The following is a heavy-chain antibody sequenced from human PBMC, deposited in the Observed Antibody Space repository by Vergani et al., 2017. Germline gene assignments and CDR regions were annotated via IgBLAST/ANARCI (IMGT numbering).Heavy chain of an antibody. V-gene: IGHV4-59*01. CDR1: GGSISSYY. CDR3: ARETRRDGYNHFDY. CDR2: IYYSGST. D-gene: IGHD5-24*01. Sequence: QVQLQESGPGLVKPSETLSLTCTVSGGSISSYYWSWIRQPPGKGLEWIGYIYYSGSTNYNPSLKSRVTISVDTSKNQLSLKLSSVTAADTAVYYCARETRRDGYNHFDYWGQGTLVTVSS. J-gene: IGHJ4*02.